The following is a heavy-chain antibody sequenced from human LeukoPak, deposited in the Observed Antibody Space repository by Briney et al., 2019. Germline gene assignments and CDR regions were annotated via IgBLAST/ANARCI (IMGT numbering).Heavy chain of an antibody. D-gene: IGHD3-22*01. CDR1: GYTFTGYY. J-gene: IGHJ3*02. CDR3: ASPYYYDSSGYYSDAFDI. V-gene: IGHV1-2*02. CDR2: INPNSGGT. Sequence: GASVKVSCKASGYTFTGYYMHWVRQAPGQGLEWMGWINPNSGGTNYAQKFQGRVTMTRDTFISTAYMELSRLRSDDTAVYYCASPYYYDSSGYYSDAFDIWGQGTMVTVSS.